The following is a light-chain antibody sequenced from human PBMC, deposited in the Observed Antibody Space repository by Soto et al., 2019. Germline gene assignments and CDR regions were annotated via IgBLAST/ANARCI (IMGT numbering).Light chain of an antibody. Sequence: QSVLTQPPSASGSPGQSVAISCTGTSSDVGNYNYVSWYQHHPGKAPKLMIYEVTKRPSGVPDRFSGSKSGNTASLTVSGLQAEDEADYYCNSYASTNTFVFGGGTKLTVL. CDR1: SSDVGNYNY. V-gene: IGLV2-8*01. CDR3: NSYASTNTFV. CDR2: EVT. J-gene: IGLJ2*01.